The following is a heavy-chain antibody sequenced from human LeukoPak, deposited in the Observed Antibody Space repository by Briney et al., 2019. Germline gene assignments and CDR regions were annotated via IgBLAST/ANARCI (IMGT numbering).Heavy chain of an antibody. D-gene: IGHD2-8*01. CDR2: IKEDGSER. Sequence: GGSLRLSCEGSAFIFSGHWMNWVRQTPGKGLEWVASIKEDGSERQYVDSVKGRFTISRDNAKNSLYLQMNSLRAEDTAVYYCTRDRQGPRLYEMDIWGQGTTVTVSS. CDR3: TRDRQGPRLYEMDI. J-gene: IGHJ6*02. CDR1: AFIFSGHW. V-gene: IGHV3-7*01.